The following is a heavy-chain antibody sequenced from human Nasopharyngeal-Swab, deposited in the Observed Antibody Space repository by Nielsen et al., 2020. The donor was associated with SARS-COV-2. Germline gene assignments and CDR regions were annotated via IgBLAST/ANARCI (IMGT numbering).Heavy chain of an antibody. D-gene: IGHD2-15*01. V-gene: IGHV3-64D*06. CDR1: GFTFSSYT. Sequence: GESLKISCSASGFTFSSYTMHWVRQAPGKGLEHVSAISSNGGSTYYADSVKGRFTISRDNSKNTLNLQMSSLRAEDTAVYYCVKDRGAHSVVVVAASWGQGTLVTVPS. J-gene: IGHJ4*02. CDR2: ISSNGGST. CDR3: VKDRGAHSVVVVAAS.